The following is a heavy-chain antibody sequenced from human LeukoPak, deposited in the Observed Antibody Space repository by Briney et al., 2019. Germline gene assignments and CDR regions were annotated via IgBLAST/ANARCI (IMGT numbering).Heavy chain of an antibody. CDR2: IYSGGST. CDR3: ARDSTLEWLSS. CDR1: GFTVSSNY. J-gene: IGHJ4*02. D-gene: IGHD3-3*01. V-gene: IGHV3-66*01. Sequence: GGSLRLSCAASGFTVSSNYMSWVRQAPGKGLEWVSVIYSGGSTYYADSVKGGFTISRDNSKNTLYLQMNSLRAEDTAVYYCARDSTLEWLSSWGQGTLVTVSS.